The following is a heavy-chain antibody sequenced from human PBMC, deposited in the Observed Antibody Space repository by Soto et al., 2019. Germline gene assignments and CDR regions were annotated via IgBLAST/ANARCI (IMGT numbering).Heavy chain of an antibody. V-gene: IGHV3-7*01. CDR1: GFTFSLYW. CDR3: ARDPSYDRGPDFGS. J-gene: IGHJ4*02. D-gene: IGHD3-22*01. Sequence: PGGSLRLSCAASGFTFSLYWMSWVRQAPGKGLEWVANIKQDGSEKYYVDSVKGRFTISRDNAKNSLYLQMNSLRAEDTALYYCARDPSYDRGPDFGSWGQGTLVTAPQ. CDR2: IKQDGSEK.